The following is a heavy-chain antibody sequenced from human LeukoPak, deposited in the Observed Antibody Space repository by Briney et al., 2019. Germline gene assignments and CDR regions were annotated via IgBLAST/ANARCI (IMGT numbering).Heavy chain of an antibody. V-gene: IGHV3-23*01. CDR1: GFTFSSYA. CDR3: AKDQGMFLVGYLDY. D-gene: IGHD2-15*01. CDR2: ISGSGGTT. J-gene: IGHJ4*02. Sequence: PGGSLRLSCAASGFTFSSYAMSWVRQAPGKGLEWVSAISGSGGTTYYADSVKGRFTISRDNSKNTLYLQMNSLRAEDTAVYYCAKDQGMFLVGYLDYWGQGTLVTVSS.